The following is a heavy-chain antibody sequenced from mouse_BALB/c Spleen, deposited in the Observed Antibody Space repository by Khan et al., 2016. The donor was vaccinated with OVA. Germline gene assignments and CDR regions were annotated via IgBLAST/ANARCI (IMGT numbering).Heavy chain of an antibody. CDR1: GFTFSNFG. V-gene: IGHV5-17*02. J-gene: IGHJ3*01. Sequence: EVELVESGGGLVQPGGSRKLSCAASGFTFSNFGMHWVRQAPEKGLEWVAYISSGSNNIYYADSVKGRFTISRDNPENTLFLQMTSLRSEDTAFYYCTRRSNSYAWFAYWGQGTLVTVSA. CDR2: ISSGSNNI. D-gene: IGHD1-1*01. CDR3: TRRSNSYAWFAY.